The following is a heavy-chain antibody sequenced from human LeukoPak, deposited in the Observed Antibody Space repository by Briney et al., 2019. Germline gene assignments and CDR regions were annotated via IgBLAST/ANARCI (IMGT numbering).Heavy chain of an antibody. Sequence: SETLSLTCTVSGGSISSGGYYWSWIRQHPGKGLEWIGYIYYSGSTYYNPSLKSRVTISVDTSKNQFSLKLSSVTAADTAVYYCASGRITMVRGVTYWFDPWGQGTLVTVSS. CDR1: GGSISSGGYY. J-gene: IGHJ5*02. V-gene: IGHV4-31*03. D-gene: IGHD3-10*01. CDR2: IYYSGST. CDR3: ASGRITMVRGVTYWFDP.